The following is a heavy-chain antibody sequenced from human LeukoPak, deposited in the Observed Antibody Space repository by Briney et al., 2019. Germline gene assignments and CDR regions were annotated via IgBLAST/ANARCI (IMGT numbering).Heavy chain of an antibody. J-gene: IGHJ4*02. CDR3: AREGSSSPFDY. V-gene: IGHV4-59*12. Sequence: SETLSLTCTVSGGSISSYYWSWIRQPPGKGLEWIGYIYYSGSTNYNPSLKSRVTISVDTSKNQFSLKLRSVTAADTAVYYCAREGSSSPFDYWGQGTLVTVSS. CDR2: IYYSGST. CDR1: GGSISSYY. D-gene: IGHD6-6*01.